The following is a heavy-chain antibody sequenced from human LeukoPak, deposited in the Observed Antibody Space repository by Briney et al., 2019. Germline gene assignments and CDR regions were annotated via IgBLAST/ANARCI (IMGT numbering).Heavy chain of an antibody. CDR3: AKLRSYYDSSGTPGDY. CDR2: ISGSGGST. CDR1: GFTFSSYA. Sequence: GGSLRLSCAASGFTFSSYAMSWVRQAPGKGLEGVSAISGSGGSTYYADSVKGRFTISRDNSKNTLYLQMNSLRAEDTAVYYCAKLRSYYDSSGTPGDYWGQGTLVTVSS. D-gene: IGHD3-22*01. J-gene: IGHJ4*02. V-gene: IGHV3-23*01.